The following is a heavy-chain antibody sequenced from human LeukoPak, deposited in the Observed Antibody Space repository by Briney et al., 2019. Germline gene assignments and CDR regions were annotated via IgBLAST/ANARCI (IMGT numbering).Heavy chain of an antibody. CDR2: INHSGST. CDR1: GGSFSGYY. V-gene: IGHV4-34*01. D-gene: IGHD5-18*01. Sequence: PSETLSLTCAVYGGSFSGYYWSWIRQPPGKGLEWIGEINHSGSTNYNPSLKSRVTISVDTSKNQFSLKLSSVTAADTAVYYCARFTRGYSYGYWFDPWGQGTLVTVSS. CDR3: ARFTRGYSYGYWFDP. J-gene: IGHJ5*02.